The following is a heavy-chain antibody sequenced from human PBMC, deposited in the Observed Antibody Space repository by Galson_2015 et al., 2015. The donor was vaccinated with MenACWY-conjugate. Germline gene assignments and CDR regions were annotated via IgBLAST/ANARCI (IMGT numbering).Heavy chain of an antibody. D-gene: IGHD3-22*01. J-gene: IGHJ4*02. Sequence: SLRLSCAASGFIFPKFAMTWVRQAPGKGLEWVSALSGSGGVTYYADSVKGRFAISRDNSRNTLYLQMDSLRVEDTAVHYCAKGPLYDSSGSDSDYFEYWGLGTLVTVSS. V-gene: IGHV3-23*01. CDR3: AKGPLYDSSGSDSDYFEY. CDR1: GFIFPKFA. CDR2: LSGSGGVT.